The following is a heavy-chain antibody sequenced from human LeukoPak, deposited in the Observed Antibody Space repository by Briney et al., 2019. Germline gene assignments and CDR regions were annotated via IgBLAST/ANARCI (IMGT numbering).Heavy chain of an antibody. CDR1: GYTFTSYW. Sequence: GESLKISCKGSGYTFTSYWIAWVRQMPGKGLGWMGIIYAGDFDTRYSPSFQGQVTISADKSINTAYLQWSNLEASDTAMYYCARRYASSDWYYFDYWGQGTLVTVPS. J-gene: IGHJ4*02. CDR2: IYAGDFDT. CDR3: ARRYASSDWYYFDY. V-gene: IGHV5-51*01. D-gene: IGHD6-13*01.